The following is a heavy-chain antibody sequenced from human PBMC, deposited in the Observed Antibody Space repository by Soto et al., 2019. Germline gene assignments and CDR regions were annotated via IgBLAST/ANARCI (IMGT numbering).Heavy chain of an antibody. J-gene: IGHJ5*02. D-gene: IGHD3-22*01. CDR1: GGTFNSYD. V-gene: IGHV1-69*01. Sequence: QVQLVQSGAEVKKPGSSLQVSCKASGGTFNSYDINWVRQAPGQGLEWMGGIIPIVETPKYAQKFQGRVTITADESTNTVYMELSSLRSGDTAMYYCARLSRPNYYDTSGFFNDNWFDPWGQGTLVTVSS. CDR2: IIPIVETP. CDR3: ARLSRPNYYDTSGFFNDNWFDP.